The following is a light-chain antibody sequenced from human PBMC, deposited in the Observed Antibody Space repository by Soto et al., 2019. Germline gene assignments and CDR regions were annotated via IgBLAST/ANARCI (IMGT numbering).Light chain of an antibody. Sequence: EIVLTQCPATLSLSPGERAILSCRASQSVSNFLAWYQQKPGQAPRLLIFDVSTRATGVPPRFSGSGSGTDFTLTIIGLEPEDFAIYYCQQRSNWPLTFGGGTKVDIK. V-gene: IGKV3-11*01. J-gene: IGKJ4*01. CDR1: QSVSNF. CDR2: DVS. CDR3: QQRSNWPLT.